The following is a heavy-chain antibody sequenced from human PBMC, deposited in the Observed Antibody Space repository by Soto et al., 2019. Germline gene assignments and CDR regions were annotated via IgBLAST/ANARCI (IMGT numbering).Heavy chain of an antibody. D-gene: IGHD1-26*01. J-gene: IGHJ4*02. CDR3: ATAGRGSYYFDY. CDR1: GYTLTELS. CDR2: FDPEDGET. Sequence: ASVNVSCKVSGYTLTELSMHWVRQAPGKGLEWMGGFDPEDGETIYAQKFQGRVTMTEDTSTDTAYMELSSLRSEDTAVYYCATAGRGSYYFDYWGQGTLVTVSS. V-gene: IGHV1-24*01.